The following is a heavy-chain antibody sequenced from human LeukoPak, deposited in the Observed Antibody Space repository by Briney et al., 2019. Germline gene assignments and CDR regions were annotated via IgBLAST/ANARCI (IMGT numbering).Heavy chain of an antibody. D-gene: IGHD2-2*01. CDR1: GFTFSSYA. CDR3: ARDGGAVVVPAAPFDY. Sequence: GRSLRLSCAASGFTFSSYAMHWVRQAPGKGLEWVAVISYDGSNKYYADSVKGRFTISRDNSKNTLYLQMNSLRAEDTAVYYCARDGGAVVVPAAPFDYWGQGTLVTVSS. CDR2: ISYDGSNK. V-gene: IGHV3-30*04. J-gene: IGHJ4*02.